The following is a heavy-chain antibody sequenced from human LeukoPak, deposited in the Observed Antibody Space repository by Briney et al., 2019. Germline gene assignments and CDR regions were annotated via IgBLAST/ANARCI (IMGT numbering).Heavy chain of an antibody. CDR2: IYYSGNT. V-gene: IGHV4-39*07. CDR1: GGSISSSSYY. Sequence: PSETLSLTCTVSGGSISSSSYYWGWIRQPPGKGLEWIGNIYYSGNTYFNPSLTSRITISVDTSKNQFSLKLSSVTAADTAVYYCARSAYSALRTGGYYYYMGVWGKGTTVTVSS. D-gene: IGHD5-12*01. CDR3: ARSAYSALRTGGYYYYMGV. J-gene: IGHJ6*03.